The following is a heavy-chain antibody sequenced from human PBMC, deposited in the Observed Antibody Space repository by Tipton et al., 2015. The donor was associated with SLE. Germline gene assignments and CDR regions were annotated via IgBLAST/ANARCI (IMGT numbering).Heavy chain of an antibody. Sequence: TLSLTCTVSGGSISSGSYYWSWIRQPAGKGLEWIGHIYTSGSTNYNPSLKNRVTISVDTSKNQFSLKLSSVTAADTAVYYCARVWEAATPSYYYYMDVWGKGTTVTVSS. CDR1: GGSISSGSYY. D-gene: IGHD2-15*01. V-gene: IGHV4-61*09. CDR3: ARVWEAATPSYYYYMDV. J-gene: IGHJ6*03. CDR2: IYTSGST.